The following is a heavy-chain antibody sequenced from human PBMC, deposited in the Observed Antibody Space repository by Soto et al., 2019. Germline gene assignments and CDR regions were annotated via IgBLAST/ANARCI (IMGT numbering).Heavy chain of an antibody. V-gene: IGHV3-48*02. D-gene: IGHD6-13*01. CDR2: ISISGTTI. CDR3: ARDNGIAGSFDP. J-gene: IGHJ5*02. CDR1: GFTFRSYS. Sequence: GGSLRLSCAASGFTFRSYSMNWVRQAPGKGLEWVSYISISGTTIYYADSVKGRFTISRDDAKNSLYLQMNSLRDEDTSVYYCARDNGIAGSFDPWGQGTLVTVSS.